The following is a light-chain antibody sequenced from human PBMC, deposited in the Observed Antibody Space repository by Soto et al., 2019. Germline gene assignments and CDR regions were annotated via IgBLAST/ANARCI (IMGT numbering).Light chain of an antibody. CDR3: QEYNNWPQLT. J-gene: IGKJ4*01. CDR2: GAS. CDR1: QSVSSS. V-gene: IGKV3-15*01. Sequence: EIVMTQSPATLSVYPGERVTLSCRASQSVSSSLAWYQQKPGQALRLLIYGASTRATGIPARFSGSGSGTEFTLTIRSLQSEDFAVYYCQEYNNWPQLTLGGGTKVDIK.